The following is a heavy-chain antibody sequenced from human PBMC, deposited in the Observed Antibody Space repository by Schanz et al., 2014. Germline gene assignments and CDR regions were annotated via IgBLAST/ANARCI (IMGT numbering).Heavy chain of an antibody. J-gene: IGHJ4*02. CDR2: MSFDGSYE. Sequence: VQLVESGGGVVQPGRALRLSCAASGFIFRMYAVHWARQEPGKGLEWVAAMSFDGSYEYYADSVKGRFTISRANSKNTLYLQMNRLSAADKALYYCARVPGGNVFDYWGQGTLVTVSS. CDR3: ARVPGGNVFDY. CDR1: GFIFRMYA. V-gene: IGHV3-30*04. D-gene: IGHD2-15*01.